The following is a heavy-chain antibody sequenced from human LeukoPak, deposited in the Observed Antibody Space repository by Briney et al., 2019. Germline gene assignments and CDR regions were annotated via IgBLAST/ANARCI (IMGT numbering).Heavy chain of an antibody. CDR1: GGTFSSYA. Sequence: ASVKVSCKASGGTFSSYAISWVRQAPGQGLEWMGGIIPIFGTANYAQKFQGRVTITADESTSTAYMELSSLRSEDTAVYYCVRDPVDTAMVPINFDYWGQGTLVTVSS. V-gene: IGHV1-69*13. J-gene: IGHJ4*02. CDR2: IIPIFGTA. D-gene: IGHD5-18*01. CDR3: VRDPVDTAMVPINFDY.